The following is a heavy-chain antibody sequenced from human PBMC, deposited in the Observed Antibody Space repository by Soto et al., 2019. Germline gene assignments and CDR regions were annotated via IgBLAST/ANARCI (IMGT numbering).Heavy chain of an antibody. CDR1: GFKFDDYA. CDR3: AKGLPGIAVAGTYYYYGMDV. CDR2: ITWNSNNL. J-gene: IGHJ6*02. D-gene: IGHD6-19*01. V-gene: IGHV3-9*01. Sequence: GGSLRLSCTASGFKFDDYAMHWVRQAPGKGLEWVSGITWNSNNLDYADSVKGRFTISRDNAKNSLYLQMNSLRAEDTAVYYCAKGLPGIAVAGTYYYYGMDVWGQGTTVTVSS.